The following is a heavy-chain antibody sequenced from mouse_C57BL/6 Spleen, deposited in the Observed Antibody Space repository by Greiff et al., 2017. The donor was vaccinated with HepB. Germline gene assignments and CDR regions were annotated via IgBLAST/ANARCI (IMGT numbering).Heavy chain of an antibody. CDR2: INPNNGGT. J-gene: IGHJ3*01. CDR1: GYTFTDYN. Sequence: VQLQQSGPELVKPGASVKIPCKASGYTFTDYNMDWVKQSHGKSLEWIGDINPNNGGTIYNQKFKGKATLTVDKSSSKAYMELRSLTSEDTAVYYCAREEDYYGSSYGFAYWGQGTLVTVSA. CDR3: AREEDYYGSSYGFAY. D-gene: IGHD1-1*01. V-gene: IGHV1-18*01.